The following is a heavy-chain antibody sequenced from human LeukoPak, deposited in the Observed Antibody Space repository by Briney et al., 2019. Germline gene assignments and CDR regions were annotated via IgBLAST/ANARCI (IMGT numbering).Heavy chain of an antibody. Sequence: GGSLRLSCAASGFTFSDYYMSWIRQAPGEGLEWGSYISSSGSTIYYADSVKGRFTISRDNAKNSLYLQMNSLRAEDTAVYYCARSTSYDILTGYYNLYYFDYWGQGTLVTVSS. D-gene: IGHD3-9*01. CDR3: ARSTSYDILTGYYNLYYFDY. V-gene: IGHV3-11*04. CDR1: GFTFSDYY. CDR2: ISSSGSTI. J-gene: IGHJ4*02.